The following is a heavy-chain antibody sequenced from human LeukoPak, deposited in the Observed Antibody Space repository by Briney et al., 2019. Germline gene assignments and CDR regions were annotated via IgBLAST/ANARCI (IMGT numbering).Heavy chain of an antibody. Sequence: ASVKVSCKASGYTFTSYAISWVRQAPGQGLEWMGWITAYSGNTNYAQRLQGRVTMTTDTSTSTAYMELRSLRSDDTAVYYCARDMRQSGYWGQNYYMDVWGTGTTVTVSS. CDR1: GYTFTSYA. CDR3: ARDMRQSGYWGQNYYMDV. CDR2: ITAYSGNT. D-gene: IGHD5-12*01. V-gene: IGHV1-18*01. J-gene: IGHJ6*03.